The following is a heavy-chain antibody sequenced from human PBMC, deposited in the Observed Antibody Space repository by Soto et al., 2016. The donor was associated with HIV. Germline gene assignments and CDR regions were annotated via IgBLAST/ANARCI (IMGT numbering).Heavy chain of an antibody. Sequence: QVQLEESGPGLVKPSQTLSLTCTVSGVSISSGGHYWSWIRQFPGKPGVDWFIYSSGTTYYNPSLKSRLSISLDTSKNQFSLRLNSVYAADTAVYYCARGLERPFDYWGQGTLVIVSS. CDR1: GVSISSGGHY. D-gene: IGHD1-1*01. J-gene: IGHJ4*02. CDR2: IYSSGTT. CDR3: ARGLERPFDY. V-gene: IGHV4-31*03.